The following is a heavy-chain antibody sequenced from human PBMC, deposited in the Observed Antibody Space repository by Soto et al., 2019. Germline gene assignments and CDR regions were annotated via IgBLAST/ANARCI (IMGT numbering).Heavy chain of an antibody. V-gene: IGHV4-39*01. CDR2: IYYTWST. CDR1: CGSITRNSYY. CDR3: ARHGGRSAWDFHFEY. D-gene: IGHD2-15*01. Sequence: PSETLSLTCSVSCGSITRNSYYWGWIRPTPGKGLEWIGTIYYTWSTFYNPSLKSLLTISVDTSNNQFSLKLSSVTAAVTALYWCARHGGRSAWDFHFEYWGQGTLVTVSS. J-gene: IGHJ4*02.